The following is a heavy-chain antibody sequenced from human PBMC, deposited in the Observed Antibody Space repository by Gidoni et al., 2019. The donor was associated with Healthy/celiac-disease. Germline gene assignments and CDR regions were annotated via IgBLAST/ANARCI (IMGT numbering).Heavy chain of an antibody. D-gene: IGHD1-26*01. CDR3: ARAPYSGSYLDAFDI. Sequence: QVQLQESGPGLVKPSETLSITCTVSGYSISSGYYWGWIRQPPGKGVEWIGSIYHSGSTYYNPSLKSRVTISVDTSKNQFSLKLSSVTAADTAVYYCARAPYSGSYLDAFDIWGQGTMVTVSS. V-gene: IGHV4-38-2*02. CDR1: GYSISSGYY. J-gene: IGHJ3*02. CDR2: IYHSGST.